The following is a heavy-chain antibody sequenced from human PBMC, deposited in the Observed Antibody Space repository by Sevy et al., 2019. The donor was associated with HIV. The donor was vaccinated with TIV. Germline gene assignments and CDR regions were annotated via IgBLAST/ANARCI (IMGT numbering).Heavy chain of an antibody. Sequence: GGSLRLSCAASGFTFTNYGMHWVRQAPGKGLEWVSGISNSGANTYYADSVRSRFTVSRDNSKNTVYLQLNSLRAEDTAIYYCAKEWTVLSDWYGEFDYWGQGTLVTVSS. CDR2: ISNSGANT. CDR1: GFTFTNYG. V-gene: IGHV3-23*01. D-gene: IGHD6-19*01. CDR3: AKEWTVLSDWYGEFDY. J-gene: IGHJ4*02.